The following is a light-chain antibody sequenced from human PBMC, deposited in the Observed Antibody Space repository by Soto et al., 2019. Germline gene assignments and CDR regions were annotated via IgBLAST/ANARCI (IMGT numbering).Light chain of an antibody. Sequence: EIVLTQSPGTLSLSPGEGATLSCRASQSVNNNYLAWYQQRPGQAPRLLIYGASSRPNGVPDRFFGSGSGTDFTLTISRLAPEDFAVFFCQQYRTSPFTFGPGTTVDI. CDR1: QSVNNNY. CDR2: GAS. J-gene: IGKJ3*01. V-gene: IGKV3-20*01. CDR3: QQYRTSPFT.